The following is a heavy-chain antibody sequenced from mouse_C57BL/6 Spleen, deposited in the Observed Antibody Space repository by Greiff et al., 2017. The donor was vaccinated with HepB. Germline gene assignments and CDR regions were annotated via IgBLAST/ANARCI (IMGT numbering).Heavy chain of an antibody. J-gene: IGHJ2*01. CDR1: GYTFTDYY. Sequence: EVQLQQSGPELVKPGASVKISCKASGYTFTDYYMNWVKQSHGKSLEWIGDINPNNGGTSYNQKFKGKATLTVDKSSSTAYMELRSLTSEDSAVYYCARGIQLGPFDYWGQGTTLTVSS. CDR3: ARGIQLGPFDY. D-gene: IGHD4-1*02. CDR2: INPNNGGT. V-gene: IGHV1-26*01.